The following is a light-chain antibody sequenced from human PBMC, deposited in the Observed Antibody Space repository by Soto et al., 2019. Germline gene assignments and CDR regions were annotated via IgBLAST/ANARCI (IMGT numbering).Light chain of an antibody. CDR1: QDISNY. V-gene: IGKV1-33*01. CDR2: DAS. Sequence: DIQMTQSPSSLSASVGDRVTITCRASQDISNYLNWYQQKPGKAPKLLIYDASNLETGVPSRFSGSGSGTDFTFTVSSLQPEDIETYYCQQYDNLPLTFGGGTKVDIK. CDR3: QQYDNLPLT. J-gene: IGKJ4*01.